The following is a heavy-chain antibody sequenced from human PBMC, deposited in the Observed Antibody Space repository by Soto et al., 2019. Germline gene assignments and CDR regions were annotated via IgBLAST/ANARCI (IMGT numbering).Heavy chain of an antibody. Sequence: GGSLRLSCTASGFTFGDYAMSWFRQAPGKGLEWVGFIRSKAYGGTTEYAASVKGRFTISRDDSKSIAYLQMNSLKTEDTAVYYCTRVGIPDDYDFWSGYYAYYYYYGMDVWGQGTTVTV. J-gene: IGHJ6*02. CDR1: GFTFGDYA. CDR3: TRVGIPDDYDFWSGYYAYYYYYGMDV. CDR2: IRSKAYGGTT. D-gene: IGHD3-3*01. V-gene: IGHV3-49*03.